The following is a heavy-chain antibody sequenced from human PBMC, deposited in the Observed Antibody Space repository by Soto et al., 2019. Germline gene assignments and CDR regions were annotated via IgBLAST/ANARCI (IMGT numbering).Heavy chain of an antibody. CDR2: IMPIFAAP. V-gene: IGHV1-69*06. J-gene: IGHJ4*02. D-gene: IGHD2-15*01. Sequence: QVQLMQSGAEVKKPGSSVKVSCKASGGTISTNVISWVRQAPGQGLEWMGEIMPIFAAPNNAQKFQGRLTITADTSTTTVYMEVSSLTSEDTAVYFCATGARYCSGGSCYPDDWGQGTLVIVSS. CDR3: ATGARYCSGGSCYPDD. CDR1: GGTISTNV.